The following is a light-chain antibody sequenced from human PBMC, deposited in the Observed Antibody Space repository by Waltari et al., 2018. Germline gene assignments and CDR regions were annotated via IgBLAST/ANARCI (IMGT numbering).Light chain of an antibody. Sequence: QSVLTQPPSVSAAPGQRVTISCSGGSYNRGNNSVPWYRQLPGTAPKLLIYENTERPSGIPGRFSGSKSGTSATLDITGLQAGDEADYYCGTWDSSLSGAVFGGGTHLTVL. J-gene: IGLJ7*01. V-gene: IGLV1-51*02. CDR2: ENT. CDR3: GTWDSSLSGAV. CDR1: SYNRGNNS.